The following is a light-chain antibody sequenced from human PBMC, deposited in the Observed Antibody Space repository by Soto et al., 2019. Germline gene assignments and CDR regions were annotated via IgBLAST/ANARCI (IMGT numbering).Light chain of an antibody. CDR3: ISYTSSSIDYV. J-gene: IGLJ1*01. CDR1: SSDVGGYNY. Sequence: QSALTQPASVSGSPGQSITISCTGTSSDVGGYNYVSWYQQQPGKAPKLMIYEVSNRPSGVSNRFSGSKSGNTASLTSSGLQAEDEADYYCISYTSSSIDYVFGTGTKVTVL. V-gene: IGLV2-14*01. CDR2: EVS.